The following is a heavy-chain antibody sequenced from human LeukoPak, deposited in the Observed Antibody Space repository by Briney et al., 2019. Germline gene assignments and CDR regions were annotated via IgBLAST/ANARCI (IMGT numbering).Heavy chain of an antibody. V-gene: IGHV1-18*01. CDR3: VRDYGYYETSGPDY. J-gene: IGHJ4*02. D-gene: IGHD3-22*01. Sequence: ASVKVSCKASGYTFTSYGISWVRQAPGQGLEWMGWISAYNGDTNYAQKVQGRVTMTTDSSTSTAYMELRSLRSDDTAVYYCVRDYGYYETSGPDYWGQGTLVTVSS. CDR1: GYTFTSYG. CDR2: ISAYNGDT.